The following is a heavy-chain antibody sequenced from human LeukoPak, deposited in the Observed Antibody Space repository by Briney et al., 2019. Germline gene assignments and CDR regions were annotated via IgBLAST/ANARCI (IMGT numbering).Heavy chain of an antibody. D-gene: IGHD2-15*01. Sequence: GGSLRLSCAASGFTFSNYAMSWVRQAPGKGLEWVSGSGSGGSIYYADSVKGRFTISRDNSKNTLYLQMNSLRAEDTAVYYCAKDNSPKVYCSGCSCYSDYWGQGTLVTVSS. J-gene: IGHJ4*02. CDR1: GFTFSNYA. V-gene: IGHV3-23*01. CDR2: SGSGGSI. CDR3: AKDNSPKVYCSGCSCYSDY.